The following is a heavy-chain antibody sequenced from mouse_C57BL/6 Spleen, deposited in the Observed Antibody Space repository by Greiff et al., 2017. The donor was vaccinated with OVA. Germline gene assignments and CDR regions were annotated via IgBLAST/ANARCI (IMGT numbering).Heavy chain of an antibody. CDR2: INPNNGGT. D-gene: IGHD2-4*01. CDR3: ARVDYDGFAY. V-gene: IGHV1-18*01. J-gene: IGHJ3*01. CDR1: GYTFTDYN. Sequence: VQLQQSGAELVRPGASVKLSCKASGYTFTDYNMDWVKQSHGKSLEWIGDINPNNGGTIYNQKFKGKATLTVDKSSSTAYMELRSLTSEDTAVYYCARVDYDGFAYWGQGTLVTVSA.